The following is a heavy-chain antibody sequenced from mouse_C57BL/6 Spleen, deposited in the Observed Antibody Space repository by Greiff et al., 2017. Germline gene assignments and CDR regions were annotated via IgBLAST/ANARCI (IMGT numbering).Heavy chain of an antibody. CDR2: INPGSGGT. Sequence: VQLQESGAELVRPGTSVKVSCKASGYAFTNYLIEWVKQRPGQGLEWIGVINPGSGGTNYNEKFKGKATLTADKSSSTAYMQLSSLTSEDSAVYFCARSDYYGSSYWFADWGQGTLVTVSA. CDR1: GYAFTNYL. D-gene: IGHD1-1*01. J-gene: IGHJ3*01. CDR3: ARSDYYGSSYWFAD. V-gene: IGHV1-54*01.